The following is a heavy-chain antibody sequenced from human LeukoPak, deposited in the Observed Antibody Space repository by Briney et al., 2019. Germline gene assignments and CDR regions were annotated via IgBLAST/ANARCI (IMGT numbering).Heavy chain of an antibody. Sequence: GGSLRLSCAASGFTFSTYWMTWVRQAPGKGLEWVANIKRDGSEKFYVDSVKGRFTISRDNAKNALYLQMNSLRVEDTAVYYCARDGGNSGYDLFDYWGQGTLVTVSS. CDR3: ARDGGNSGYDLFDY. V-gene: IGHV3-7*01. CDR2: IKRDGSEK. CDR1: GFTFSTYW. D-gene: IGHD5-12*01. J-gene: IGHJ4*02.